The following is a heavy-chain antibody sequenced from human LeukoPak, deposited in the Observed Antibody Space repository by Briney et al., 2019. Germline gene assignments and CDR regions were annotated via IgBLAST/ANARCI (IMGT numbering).Heavy chain of an antibody. V-gene: IGHV1-69*13. D-gene: IGHD2-8*02. CDR2: IIPIFGTA. Sequence: SVKVSCKASGYTLTGYCMHWVRQAPGQGLEWMGGIIPIFGTANYAQKFQGRVTITADESTSTAYMELSSLRSEDTAIYYCATYRQVLLPFESWGQGTLVTVSS. CDR1: GYTLTGYC. CDR3: ATYRQVLLPFES. J-gene: IGHJ4*02.